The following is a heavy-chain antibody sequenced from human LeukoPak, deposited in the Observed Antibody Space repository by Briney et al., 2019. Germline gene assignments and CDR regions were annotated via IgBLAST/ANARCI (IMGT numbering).Heavy chain of an antibody. V-gene: IGHV4-59*01. D-gene: IGHD1-7*01. CDR1: GGSISSYY. Sequence: PSETLSLTCTVYGGSISSYYWSWIRQPPGKGLEWIGYIYYSGSTNYNPSLKAGFTISGDTSRNQFSRKLGAVTPGDPACISCAGGRRELYYFDYWGQGTLVTVSS. CDR3: AGGRRELYYFDY. CDR2: IYYSGST. J-gene: IGHJ4*02.